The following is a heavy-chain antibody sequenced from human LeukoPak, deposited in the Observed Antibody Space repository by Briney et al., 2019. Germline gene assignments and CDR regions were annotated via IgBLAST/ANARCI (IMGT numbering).Heavy chain of an antibody. CDR2: IYYSGSP. J-gene: IGHJ4*02. V-gene: IGHV4-39*01. D-gene: IGHD2-2*01. CDR1: GLSISSSSYY. Sequence: NPSETLSLTCTVSGLSISSSSYYWLCLRQPPEKALEWIGSIYYSGSPYYNPSLKTRLNISIDTPKNQFSLKLRAVTATHRSVYYCARPQGYQLLDFEYWGQGTLVTVSS. CDR3: ARPQGYQLLDFEY.